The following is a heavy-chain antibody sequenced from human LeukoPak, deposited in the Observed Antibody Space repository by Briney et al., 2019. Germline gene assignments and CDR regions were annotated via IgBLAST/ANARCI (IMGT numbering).Heavy chain of an antibody. D-gene: IGHD6-13*01. CDR3: AKWRDSSSWPYDAFDI. Sequence: GGSLRLSCAASGFTFSSYWMHWVRQAPGKGLVWVSRINSDGSSTSYADSVKGRFTISRDNAKNTLYLQMNSLRAEDTAVYYCAKWRDSSSWPYDAFDIWGQGTMVTVSS. CDR1: GFTFSSYW. J-gene: IGHJ3*02. CDR2: INSDGSST. V-gene: IGHV3-74*01.